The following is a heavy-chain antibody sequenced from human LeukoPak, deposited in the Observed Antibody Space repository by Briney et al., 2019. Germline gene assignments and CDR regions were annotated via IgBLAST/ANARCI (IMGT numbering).Heavy chain of an antibody. CDR2: ISSSGSTI. CDR3: ARYYDFWSGYGY. V-gene: IGHV3-48*03. CDR1: GFTFSSYE. J-gene: IGHJ4*02. Sequence: GGSLRLSCAASGFTFSSYEMNWVRQAPGKGLEWFSYISSSGSTIDYAASVKGRFTISRGNAKNSLYLQMNSLRAADTAVYYCARYYDFWSGYGYWGQGTLVTVFS. D-gene: IGHD3-3*01.